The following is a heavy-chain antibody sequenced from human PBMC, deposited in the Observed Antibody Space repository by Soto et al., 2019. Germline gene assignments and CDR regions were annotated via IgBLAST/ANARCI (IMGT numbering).Heavy chain of an antibody. Sequence: QVQLQESGPGLVKPSETLSLSCTVSGGSISSYYWSWFRQSPGKRMEWIGYVHHSWGSSYNPPLQCRVAISLATAKSQFSLKVTSVTATDTALYYGARQGFGPLHGLVDVWGRGTTVTVSS. J-gene: IGHJ6*02. V-gene: IGHV4-59*08. CDR3: ARQGFGPLHGLVDV. CDR1: GGSISSYY. CDR2: VHHSWGS. D-gene: IGHD3-10*01.